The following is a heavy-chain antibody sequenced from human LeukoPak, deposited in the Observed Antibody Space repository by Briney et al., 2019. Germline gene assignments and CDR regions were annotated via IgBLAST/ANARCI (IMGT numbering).Heavy chain of an antibody. Sequence: QPGGSLRLSCAASGFTFGSYAMSWVRQAPGKGLEWVSAISGSGGSTYYADSVKGRFTISRDNSKNTLYLQMNSQRAEDTAVYYCAKSLNYYDSSGYYGALDYWGQGTLVTVSS. CDR3: AKSLNYYDSSGYYGALDY. CDR1: GFTFGSYA. J-gene: IGHJ4*02. D-gene: IGHD3-22*01. V-gene: IGHV3-23*01. CDR2: ISGSGGST.